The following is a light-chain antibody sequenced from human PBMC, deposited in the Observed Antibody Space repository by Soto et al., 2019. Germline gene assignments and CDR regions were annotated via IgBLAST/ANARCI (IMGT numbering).Light chain of an antibody. CDR3: SSYTSSSTYV. J-gene: IGLJ1*01. CDR2: DVS. V-gene: IGLV2-14*01. CDR1: SSDVGGYNY. Sequence: QSALTQPASVAGSPGQSITISCTGTSSDVGGYNYVSWYQQHPGKAPKLMIYDVSNRPSGVSNRFSGSKSGNTASLTISGLQSEDEAGYYRSSYTSSSTYVFGTGTELTVL.